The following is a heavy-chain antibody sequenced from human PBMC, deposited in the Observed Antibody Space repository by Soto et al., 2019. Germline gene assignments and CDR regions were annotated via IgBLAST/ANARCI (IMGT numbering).Heavy chain of an antibody. V-gene: IGHV4-59*08. Sequence: SETLSLTCTVSGGSISSYYWSWIRQPPGKGLEWIGYIYYSGSTNYNPSLKSRVTISVDKSKNQFSLKLSSVTAADTAVYYCARIIVVRLNNWFDPWGQGTLVTVSS. CDR2: IYYSGST. CDR1: GGSISSYY. D-gene: IGHD2-21*01. J-gene: IGHJ5*02. CDR3: ARIIVVRLNNWFDP.